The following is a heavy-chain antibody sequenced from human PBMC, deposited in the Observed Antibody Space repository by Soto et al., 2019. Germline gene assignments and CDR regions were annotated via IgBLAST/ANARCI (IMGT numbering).Heavy chain of an antibody. V-gene: IGHV3-23*01. CDR3: AKVGYDISYYYYGMDV. D-gene: IGHD3-9*01. CDR2: ISGSGGST. Sequence: LRLSCAASGFTFSSYAMSWVRQAPGKGLEWVSAISGSGGSTYYADSVKGRFTISRDNSKNTLYLQMNSLRAENTAVYYCAKVGYDISYYYYGMDVWGQGTTVTVSS. J-gene: IGHJ6*02. CDR1: GFTFSSYA.